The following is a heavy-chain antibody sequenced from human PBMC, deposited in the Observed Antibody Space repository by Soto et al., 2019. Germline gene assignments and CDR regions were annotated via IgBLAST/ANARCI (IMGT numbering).Heavy chain of an antibody. CDR2: IFYTGNA. Sequence: QVQLQESGPGLVKPSQTLSLTCTVSGGSVSSDDYYWTWVRQHPGKGLEWIGYIFYTGNAYYNPSLKSRVTMSVDTSKNQISLQVTSVTAADTAVYYCAGDRGHISGTSFLYYGMDVLGQGTTATVSS. J-gene: IGHJ6*02. D-gene: IGHD1-7*01. V-gene: IGHV4-31*03. CDR1: GGSVSSDDYY. CDR3: AGDRGHISGTSFLYYGMDV.